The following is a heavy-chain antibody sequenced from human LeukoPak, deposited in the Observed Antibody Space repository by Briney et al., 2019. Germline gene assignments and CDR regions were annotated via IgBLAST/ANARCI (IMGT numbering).Heavy chain of an antibody. Sequence: ASVKVSCKASGYSLTGYYMHWVRQAPGQGLEWMGWINPNSGDTNYAQKFQGRVTMTRDTSVSTAYMELSRLTSDDTAVYYCARGLYSGYDMRIDYWGQGTLVTVSS. CDR2: INPNSGDT. CDR1: GYSLTGYY. D-gene: IGHD5-12*01. J-gene: IGHJ4*02. CDR3: ARGLYSGYDMRIDY. V-gene: IGHV1-2*02.